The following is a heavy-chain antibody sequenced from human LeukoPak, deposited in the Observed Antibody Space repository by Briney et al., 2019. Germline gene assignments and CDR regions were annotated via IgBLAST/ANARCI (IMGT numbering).Heavy chain of an antibody. D-gene: IGHD1-26*01. J-gene: IGHJ4*02. CDR1: GGSFSGYY. CDR2: INHSGST. CDR3: ARVTLEGIVGATSCFDY. Sequence: SETLSLTCAVYGGSFSGYYWSWIRQPPGKGLEWIGEINHSGSTNYNPSLKSRVTISVDTSKNQFSLKLSSVTAADTAVYYCARVTLEGIVGATSCFDYWGQGTLVTVSS. V-gene: IGHV4-34*01.